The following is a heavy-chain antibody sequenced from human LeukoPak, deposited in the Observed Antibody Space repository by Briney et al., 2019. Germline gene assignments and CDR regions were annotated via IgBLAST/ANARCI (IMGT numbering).Heavy chain of an antibody. J-gene: IGHJ4*02. CDR1: GYTFTSYF. D-gene: IGHD6-25*01. V-gene: IGHV1-46*01. CDR3: ARVGVTAATADY. Sequence: ASVKVSCKAPGYTFTSYFMHWMRQAPGQGPEGMGIINPRGGSTDYSQKFQDRLTMTSDKSTSTVYMELNSLRSEDRAVYFCARVGVTAATADYWGQGTLVTVSS. CDR2: INPRGGST.